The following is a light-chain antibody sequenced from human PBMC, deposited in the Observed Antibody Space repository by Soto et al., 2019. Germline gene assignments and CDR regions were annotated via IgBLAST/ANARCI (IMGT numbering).Light chain of an antibody. CDR1: QSISSSH. Sequence: EIVLTQSPGTLSLSPGERATLSCGASQSISSSHLAWYQQKPGQAPRLLIFGASSRATGIPDRFSGSGSGTDFTLTISRLEPEDFAVYYCQQYNSSPPLTFGGGTKVEIK. CDR3: QQYNSSPPLT. CDR2: GAS. J-gene: IGKJ4*01. V-gene: IGKV3-20*01.